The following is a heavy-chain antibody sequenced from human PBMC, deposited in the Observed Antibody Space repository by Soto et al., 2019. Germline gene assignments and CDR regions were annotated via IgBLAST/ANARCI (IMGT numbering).Heavy chain of an antibody. D-gene: IGHD3-9*01. CDR2: IVVVSGNT. Sequence: SVKVSCKASGFTFTSSAVQWVRQARGQRLEWLGWIVVVSGNTKYAQKFQERVTLTRDMSTGTAYMELSSLRSEDTAVYYCAARLRYFDWRFDYWGQGTQVTVSS. V-gene: IGHV1-58*01. J-gene: IGHJ4*02. CDR3: AARLRYFDWRFDY. CDR1: GFTFTSSA.